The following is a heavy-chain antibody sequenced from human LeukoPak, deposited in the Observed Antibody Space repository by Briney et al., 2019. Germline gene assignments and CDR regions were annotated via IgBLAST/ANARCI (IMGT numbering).Heavy chain of an antibody. J-gene: IGHJ4*02. CDR1: GYTFTSYD. CDR2: MNPNSGNT. CDR3: ARVKMKKGTHCDY. V-gene: IGHV1-8*01. Sequence: ASVKVSCKASGYTFTSYDINWVRQATGQGLEWMGWMNPNSGNTGYAQKFQGRVTMTRNTSISTAYMELSSLRSEDTAVYYCARVKMKKGTHCDYWGQGTLVDVSS. D-gene: IGHD1-14*01.